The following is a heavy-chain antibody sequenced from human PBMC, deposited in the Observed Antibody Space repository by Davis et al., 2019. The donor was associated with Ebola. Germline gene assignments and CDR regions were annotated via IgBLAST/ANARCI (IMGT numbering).Heavy chain of an antibody. CDR1: RFTSSDNW. J-gene: IGHJ4*02. Sequence: PGGSLRLSCAVSRFTSSDNWIHWVRQGPGKGLVWVSRIKRDGSETIYADSVKGRFTISRDNAKNSLYLQMNSLIAEDTALYYCARKALLSDAFDSWGQGTLVTVSS. V-gene: IGHV3-74*01. D-gene: IGHD3-10*01. CDR3: ARKALLSDAFDS. CDR2: IKRDGSET.